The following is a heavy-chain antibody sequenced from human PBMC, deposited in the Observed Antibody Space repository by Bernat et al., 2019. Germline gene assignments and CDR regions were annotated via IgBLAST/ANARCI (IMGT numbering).Heavy chain of an antibody. V-gene: IGHV3-30*18. D-gene: IGHD2-15*01. CDR1: GFTFSSYG. J-gene: IGHJ6*02. CDR3: AKDTGVVAATPYYYGMDV. Sequence: QVQLVESGGGVVQPGRSLRLSCAASGFTFSSYGMHWVRQAPGKGLEWVAVISYDGSNKYYADSVKGRFTISRDNSTNTLYLQMNSLRAEDTAVYYCAKDTGVVAATPYYYGMDVWGQGTTVTVSS. CDR2: ISYDGSNK.